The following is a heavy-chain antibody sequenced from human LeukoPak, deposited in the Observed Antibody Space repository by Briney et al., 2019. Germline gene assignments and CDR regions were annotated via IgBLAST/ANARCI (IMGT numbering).Heavy chain of an antibody. Sequence: ASVKVSCKASGYTFTSYGISWVRQAPGQGLEWMGGIIPIFGTANYAQKFQGRVTITTDESTSTAYMELSSLRSEDTAVYYCASQYYYGSGSYPYYFDYWGQGTLVTVSS. D-gene: IGHD3-10*01. CDR3: ASQYYYGSGSYPYYFDY. J-gene: IGHJ4*02. CDR2: IIPIFGTA. CDR1: GYTFTSYG. V-gene: IGHV1-69*05.